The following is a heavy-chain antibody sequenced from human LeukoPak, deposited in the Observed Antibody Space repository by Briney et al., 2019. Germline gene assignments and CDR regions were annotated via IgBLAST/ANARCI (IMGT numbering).Heavy chain of an antibody. J-gene: IGHJ4*02. CDR3: TTGPSYGYEW. V-gene: IGHV3-74*01. D-gene: IGHD3-16*01. Sequence: GGSLRLSCAASGMTFCNHWMHWVRQAPGKGLMWVSLIKTDGRTTIYADSVKGRFTISRDNGKSTLYPQMNSLRAEDTAIYYCTTGPSYGYEWWGQGTVVTVSS. CDR1: GMTFCNHW. CDR2: IKTDGRTT.